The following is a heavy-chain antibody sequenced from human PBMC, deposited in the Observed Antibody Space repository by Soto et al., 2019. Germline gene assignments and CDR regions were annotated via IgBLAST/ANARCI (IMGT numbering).Heavy chain of an antibody. CDR3: AKDLYDSSGYYMAYYYYGMDV. Sequence: GRSLRLSGAASGFTFSSYGMHWVRQAPGKGLEWVAVISYDGSNKYYADSVKGRFTISRDNSKNTLYLQMNSLRAEDTAVYYCAKDLYDSSGYYMAYYYYGMDVWGQGTTVTVSS. J-gene: IGHJ6*02. V-gene: IGHV3-30*18. D-gene: IGHD3-22*01. CDR1: GFTFSSYG. CDR2: ISYDGSNK.